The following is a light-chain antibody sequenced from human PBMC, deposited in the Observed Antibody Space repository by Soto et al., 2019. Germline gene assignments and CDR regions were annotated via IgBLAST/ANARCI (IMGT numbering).Light chain of an antibody. J-gene: IGKJ4*01. CDR2: DAS. V-gene: IGKV3-11*01. CDR1: QSVSSY. Sequence: EIVLTQSPATLPLSPGERATLSCRASQSVSSYLAWYQQKPGQAPRLLIYDASNRATGIPDRFSGSVPGTDFTLTINRLEPEDFAVYYCQQRSNWPPALTFGGGTKVEIK. CDR3: QQRSNWPPALT.